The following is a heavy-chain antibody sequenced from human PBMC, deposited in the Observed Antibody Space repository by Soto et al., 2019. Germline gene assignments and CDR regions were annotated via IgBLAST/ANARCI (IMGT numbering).Heavy chain of an antibody. J-gene: IGHJ6*03. CDR1: GYTFTSYD. V-gene: IGHV1-8*01. D-gene: IGHD6-13*01. CDR2: MNPNSGNT. CDR3: ARGAFGGISSWSLYYYYYLAV. Sequence: ASVKVSCKASGYTFTSYDINWVRQATGQGLEWMGWMNPNSGNTGYAQKFQGRVTMTRNTSISTAYMELSSLRSEDTAVYYCARGAFGGISSWSLYYYYYLAVWGQGTTVTVSS.